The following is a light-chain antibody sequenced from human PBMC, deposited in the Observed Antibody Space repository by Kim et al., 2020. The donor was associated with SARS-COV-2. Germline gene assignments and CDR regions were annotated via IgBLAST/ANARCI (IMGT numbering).Light chain of an antibody. J-gene: IGLJ3*02. CDR3: QVWDSSSDHWV. V-gene: IGLV3-21*04. CDR1: NMGSKS. CDR2: YDS. Sequence: APGKTARITCGGKNMGSKSVHWYQPKPGQAPVLVIYYDSDRPSGIPERFSGSNSGNTATLTISRVEAGDEADYYCQVWDSSSDHWVFGGGTQLTVL.